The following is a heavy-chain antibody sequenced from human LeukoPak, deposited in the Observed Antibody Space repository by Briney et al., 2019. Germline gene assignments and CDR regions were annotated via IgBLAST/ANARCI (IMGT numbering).Heavy chain of an antibody. CDR3: ATGGVPNYYDSSGYFHY. V-gene: IGHV1-24*01. CDR2: FDPEDGET. D-gene: IGHD3-22*01. Sequence: ASVKVSCKVSGYTLTELSMHWVRQAPGEGLEWMGGFDPEDGETIYAQKFQGRVTMTEDTSTDTAYMELSSLRSEDTAVYYCATGGVPNYYDSSGYFHYWGQGTLVTVSS. CDR1: GYTLTELS. J-gene: IGHJ4*02.